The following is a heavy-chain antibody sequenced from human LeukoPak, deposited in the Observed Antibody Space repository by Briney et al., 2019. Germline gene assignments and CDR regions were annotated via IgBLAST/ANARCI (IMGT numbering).Heavy chain of an antibody. CDR3: ARDLGGIGGATTYFDY. V-gene: IGHV4-39*07. CDR2: IYYSGST. J-gene: IGHJ4*02. CDR1: GGSISSSSYY. Sequence: SETLSLTCTVSGGSISSSSYYWGWIRQPPGKGLEWIGSIYYSGSTYYNPSLKSRVTISVDTSKNQFSLKLSSVTAADTAVYYCARDLGGIGGATTYFDYWGQGTLVTVSS. D-gene: IGHD1-26*01.